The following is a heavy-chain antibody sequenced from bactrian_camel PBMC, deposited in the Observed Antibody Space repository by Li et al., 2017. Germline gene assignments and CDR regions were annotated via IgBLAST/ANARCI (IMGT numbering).Heavy chain of an antibody. Sequence: QLVESGGGLVQPGGSLRLSCAASGFTFSTYWMYWVRQAPGKGLEWVSTISSGGATTYYADSVKGRFTISRDNAKNTVYLQMNSLKPEDTAVYYCVRDGELLPSLFGYWGQGTQVTVS. CDR1: GFTFSTYW. D-gene: IGHD6*01. CDR3: VRDGELLPSLFGY. J-gene: IGHJ6*01. V-gene: IGHV3S25*01. CDR2: ISSGGATT.